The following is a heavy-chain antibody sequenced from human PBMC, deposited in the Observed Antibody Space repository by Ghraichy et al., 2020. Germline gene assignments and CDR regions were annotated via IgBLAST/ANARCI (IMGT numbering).Heavy chain of an antibody. J-gene: IGHJ4*02. CDR1: GFTFSNYA. Sequence: GGSLRLSCAASGFTFSNYAMSWVRQAPGKGLEWVSVISGSTTITYYADSVKGRFTISRDNSKSTLYLQMNSLRAEDTAVYFCAKKVGNGAWYVGLDYWGQGTLVTVSS. D-gene: IGHD6-19*01. CDR2: ISGSTTIT. V-gene: IGHV3-23*01. CDR3: AKKVGNGAWYVGLDY.